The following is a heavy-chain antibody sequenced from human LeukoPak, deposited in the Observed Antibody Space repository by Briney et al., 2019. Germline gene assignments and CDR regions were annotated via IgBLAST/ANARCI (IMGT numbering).Heavy chain of an antibody. CDR1: GYTFTGYY. CDR2: INPNSGGT. D-gene: IGHD1-1*01. CDR3: ARGTGERETYFDY. V-gene: IGHV1-2*02. Sequence: ASVKVSCKASGYTFTGYYMHWVRQAPGQGLEWMGWINPNSGGTNYAQKFQGRVTMTRVTSISTAYMELSRLRSDDTAVYYCARGTGERETYFDYWGQGTLVTVSS. J-gene: IGHJ4*02.